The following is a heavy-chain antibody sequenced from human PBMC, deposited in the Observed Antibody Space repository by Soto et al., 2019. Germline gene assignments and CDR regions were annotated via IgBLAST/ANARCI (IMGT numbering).Heavy chain of an antibody. CDR1: GFTFSSYA. V-gene: IGHV3-30-3*01. CDR2: ISYDGSNK. Sequence: QVQLVESGGGVVLPGRSLRLSCAASGFTFSSYAMHWVRQAPGKGLEWVAVISYDGSNKYYADSVKGRFTISRDNSKNTLYLQMNSLRAEDTAVYYCARDVADWYFDLWGRGTLVTVSS. CDR3: ARDVADWYFDL. J-gene: IGHJ2*01.